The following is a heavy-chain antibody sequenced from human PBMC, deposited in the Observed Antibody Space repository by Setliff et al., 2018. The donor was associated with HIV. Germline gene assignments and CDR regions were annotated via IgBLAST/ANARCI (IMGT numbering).Heavy chain of an antibody. Sequence: PGESLKISCIASGFTFSKFWMRWVRQAPGKGLERVADIKQDGSETYYVDSVRGRFTISRDNAKSSLYLQMNSLRAEDTAVYYCARVDDFWSGLGMDVWGKGTTVTVSS. CDR1: GFTFSKFW. D-gene: IGHD3-3*01. CDR2: IKQDGSET. V-gene: IGHV3-7*03. CDR3: ARVDDFWSGLGMDV. J-gene: IGHJ6*04.